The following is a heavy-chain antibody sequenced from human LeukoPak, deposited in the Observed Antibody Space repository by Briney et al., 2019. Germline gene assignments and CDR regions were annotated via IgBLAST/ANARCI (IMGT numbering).Heavy chain of an antibody. CDR3: ARDGGYGGNSAGIWSYFDY. V-gene: IGHV1-46*01. Sequence: ASVKVSCKASGYTFTTYYMHWVRQAPGQGLEWMGIINPSSGSTSYAQNFQGRVTVTRDTSTSTVFMELSSLRSEDTAVYYCARDGGYGGNSAGIWSYFDYWGQGTLVTVSS. D-gene: IGHD4-23*01. CDR2: INPSSGST. CDR1: GYTFTTYY. J-gene: IGHJ4*02.